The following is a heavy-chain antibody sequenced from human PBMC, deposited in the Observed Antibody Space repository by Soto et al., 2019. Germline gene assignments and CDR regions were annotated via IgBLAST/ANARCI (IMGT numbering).Heavy chain of an antibody. CDR2: INAGNGNT. V-gene: IGHV1-3*01. CDR3: ARGSIGSSPPPYFDY. CDR1: GYTFTSYA. Sequence: ASVKVSRKASGYTFTSYAMHWVRQAPGQRLEWMGWINAGNGNTKYSQKFQGRVTITRDTSASTAYMELSSLRSEDTAVYYCARGSIGSSPPPYFDYWGQRTLVIVSS. D-gene: IGHD3-10*01. J-gene: IGHJ4*02.